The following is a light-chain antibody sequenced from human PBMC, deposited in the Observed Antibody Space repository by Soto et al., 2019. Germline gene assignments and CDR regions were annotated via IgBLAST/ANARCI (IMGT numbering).Light chain of an antibody. Sequence: IVLTQSPGTLSVSPGERVTLSCRASQTISRNYLAWYQQKPGLAPRLIMYHGSRRAAGTPDRFSGSGSGTDFSLTISRLEPEDFAVYYCQQRSNWPSITFGQGTRLEIK. J-gene: IGKJ5*01. V-gene: IGKV3D-20*02. CDR1: QTISRNY. CDR3: QQRSNWPSIT. CDR2: HGS.